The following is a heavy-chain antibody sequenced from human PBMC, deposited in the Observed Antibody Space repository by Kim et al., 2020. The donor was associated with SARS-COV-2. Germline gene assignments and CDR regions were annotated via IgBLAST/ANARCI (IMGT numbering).Heavy chain of an antibody. CDR2: IRSKANSYAT. CDR3: LVHGDYGY. V-gene: IGHV3-73*01. D-gene: IGHD4-17*01. CDR1: GFTLSGSP. J-gene: IGHJ4*02. Sequence: GGSLRLSCAASGFTLSGSPMNWVRQASGKGLEWIGRIRSKANSYATVYAASVKGRFTISRDDSKNTAYLQMNSLKTEDTAVYYCLVHGDYGYWGQGTLVTVSS.